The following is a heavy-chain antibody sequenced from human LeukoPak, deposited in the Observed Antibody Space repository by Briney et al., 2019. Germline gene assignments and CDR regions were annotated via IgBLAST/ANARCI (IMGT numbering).Heavy chain of an antibody. CDR2: ISGSGGST. J-gene: IGHJ4*02. D-gene: IGHD3-22*01. V-gene: IGHV3-23*01. CDR3: ANGRGPTGYYDSSGYYFDY. Sequence: GSLRLSCAASGFTFSSYAMSWVRQAPGKGLEWVSAISGSGGSTYYADSVKGRSTISRDNSKNTLFLQMNSLRAEDTAVYYCANGRGPTGYYDSSGYYFDYWGQGTLVTVSS. CDR1: GFTFSSYA.